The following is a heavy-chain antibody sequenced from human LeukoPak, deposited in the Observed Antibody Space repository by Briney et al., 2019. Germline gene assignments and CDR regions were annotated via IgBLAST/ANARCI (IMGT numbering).Heavy chain of an antibody. D-gene: IGHD1-1*01. CDR3: ARGNDYYYYMDV. Sequence: ETLSLTCTVSGGSISSYYWSWIRQPPGKGLEWIGYIYYSGSTNYNPSLKSRVTISVDTSKNQFSLKLSSVTAADTAVYYCARGNDYYYYMDVWGKGTTVTVSS. V-gene: IGHV4-59*01. CDR1: GGSISSYY. CDR2: IYYSGST. J-gene: IGHJ6*03.